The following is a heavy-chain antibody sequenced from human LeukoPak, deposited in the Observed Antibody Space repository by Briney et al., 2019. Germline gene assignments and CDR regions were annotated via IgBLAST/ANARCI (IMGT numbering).Heavy chain of an antibody. CDR3: TTIRDLDY. V-gene: IGHV3-15*01. Sequence: GGSLRLSCAASGFTFNNAWMSWVRQAPGKGLEWVGCIISNTYGGTTNYAAPVKGRFTISRDDSKSMLYLQMNSLKIEDTAVYYCTTIRDLDYWGQGTLVTVSS. CDR2: IISNTYGGTT. D-gene: IGHD5-24*01. CDR1: GFTFNNAW. J-gene: IGHJ4*02.